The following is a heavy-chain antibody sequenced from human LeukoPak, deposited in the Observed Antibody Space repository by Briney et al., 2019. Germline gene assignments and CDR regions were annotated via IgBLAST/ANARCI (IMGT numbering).Heavy chain of an antibody. CDR3: ARDYHDYGGRYFQH. Sequence: PGGSLRLSRAASGFTFSSYSMNWVRQAPGKGLEWVSSISSSSSYIYYADSVKGRFTISRDNAKNSLYLQMNSLRAEDTAVYYCARDYHDYGGRYFQHWGQGTLVTVSS. J-gene: IGHJ1*01. V-gene: IGHV3-21*01. CDR2: ISSSSSYI. D-gene: IGHD4-23*01. CDR1: GFTFSSYS.